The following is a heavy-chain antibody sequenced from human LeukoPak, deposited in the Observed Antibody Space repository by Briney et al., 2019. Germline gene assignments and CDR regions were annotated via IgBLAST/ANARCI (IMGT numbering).Heavy chain of an antibody. D-gene: IGHD3-10*01. CDR3: ARDRRGYYGSGSYSWFDP. CDR1: GGSISSGDYY. V-gene: IGHV4-30-4*08. CDR2: IYYGGST. J-gene: IGHJ5*02. Sequence: SQTLSLTCTVSGGSISSGDYYWSWIRQPPGKGLEWIGYIYYGGSTYYNPSLKSRVTISVDTSKNQFSLKLSSVTAADTAVYYCARDRRGYYGSGSYSWFDPWGQGTLVTVSS.